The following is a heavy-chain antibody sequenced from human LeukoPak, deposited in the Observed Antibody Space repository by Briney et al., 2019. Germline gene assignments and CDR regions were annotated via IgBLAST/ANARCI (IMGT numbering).Heavy chain of an antibody. D-gene: IGHD3-9*01. J-gene: IGHJ4*02. Sequence: GGSLRLSCAASGFTFSSYAMHWVRQAPGKGLEWVAVISYDGSNKYYADSVKGRFSMSRDNAKNSLYLQVNSLRAEDTAVYYCARTYYDILTGYNPYFDYWGQGILVTVSS. V-gene: IGHV3-30*04. CDR2: ISYDGSNK. CDR3: ARTYYDILTGYNPYFDY. CDR1: GFTFSSYA.